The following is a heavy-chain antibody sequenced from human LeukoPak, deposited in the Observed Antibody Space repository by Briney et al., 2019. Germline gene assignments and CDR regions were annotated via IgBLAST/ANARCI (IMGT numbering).Heavy chain of an antibody. CDR1: GYFFLNSY. D-gene: IGHD2-15*01. CDR3: ARESRFASGAPGLDYYALDV. V-gene: IGHV1-46*01. CDR2: INPSGGSA. Sequence: GASVKVSCKASGYFFLNSYLHWVRQAPGQGPEWMGVINPSGGSADYAQRFQGRVTMTRDTSTTTVYMELSSLRSEDTAVYYCARESRFASGAPGLDYYALDVWGHGTMVTVSS. J-gene: IGHJ3*01.